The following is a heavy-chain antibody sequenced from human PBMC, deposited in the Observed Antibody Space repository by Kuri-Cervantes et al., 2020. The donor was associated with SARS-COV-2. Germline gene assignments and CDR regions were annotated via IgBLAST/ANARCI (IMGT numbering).Heavy chain of an antibody. J-gene: IGHJ6*02. D-gene: IGHD3-3*01. V-gene: IGHV3-30*03. Sequence: GESLKISCAASGFTFSSYWMSWVRQAPGKGLEWVAVISNDGSEKYYADSVKGRFTISRDNSKNTLYLQMNSLRAEDTAVYYCARDRGITIFGVVIKGPTKYYYGMDVWGQGTTVTVSS. CDR1: GFTFSSYW. CDR3: ARDRGITIFGVVIKGPTKYYYGMDV. CDR2: ISNDGSEK.